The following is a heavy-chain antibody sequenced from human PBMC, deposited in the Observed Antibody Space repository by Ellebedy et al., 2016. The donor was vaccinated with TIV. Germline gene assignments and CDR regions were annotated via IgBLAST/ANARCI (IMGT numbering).Heavy chain of an antibody. V-gene: IGHV3-23*01. CDR3: AKDPGRWPQSGVYYFDY. Sequence: GESLKISCAASGFTFDDYAMSWVRQAPGKGLEWVSALSGSGGTTYYADSVKGRFTISRDNSKDTLYLQMNSLRADDTAVYYCAKDPGRWPQSGVYYFDYWGQGTLVTVSS. D-gene: IGHD5-24*01. CDR1: GFTFDDYA. J-gene: IGHJ4*02. CDR2: LSGSGGTT.